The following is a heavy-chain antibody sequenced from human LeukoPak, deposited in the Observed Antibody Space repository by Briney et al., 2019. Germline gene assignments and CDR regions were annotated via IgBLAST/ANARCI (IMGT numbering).Heavy chain of an antibody. CDR1: GGSISSYY. D-gene: IGHD3-3*01. CDR3: ARHFIQSGLMYYDFWSGFDY. V-gene: IGHV4-39*01. J-gene: IGHJ4*02. Sequence: PSETLSLTCTVSGGSISSYYWGWIRQPPGKGLEWIGGIYYSGSTYYNPSLKSRVTICVDTSKNQFSLKLSSVTAADTAVYYCARHFIQSGLMYYDFWSGFDYWGQGILVTVSS. CDR2: IYYSGST.